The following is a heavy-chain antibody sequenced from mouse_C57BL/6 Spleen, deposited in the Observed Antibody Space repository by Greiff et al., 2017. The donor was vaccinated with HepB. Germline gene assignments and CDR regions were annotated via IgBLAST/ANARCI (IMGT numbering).Heavy chain of an antibody. Sequence: VQLKQPGAELVKPGASVKMSCKASGYTFTSYWITWVKQRPGQGLEWIGDIYPGSGSTNYNEKFKSKATLTVDTSSSTAYMQLSSLTSEDSAVYYCARPSITTVVAKGYFDVWGTGTTVTVSS. CDR2: IYPGSGST. D-gene: IGHD1-1*01. J-gene: IGHJ1*03. CDR3: ARPSITTVVAKGYFDV. V-gene: IGHV1-55*01. CDR1: GYTFTSYW.